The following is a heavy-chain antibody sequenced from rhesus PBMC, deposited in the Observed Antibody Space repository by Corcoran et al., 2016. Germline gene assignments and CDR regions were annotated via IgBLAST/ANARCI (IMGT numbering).Heavy chain of an antibody. CDR2: INSGGGST. D-gene: IGHD4-35*01. J-gene: IGHJ4*01. Sequence: EVQLVESGGGLAKPGGSLRLSCAASGFTFSSYWMNWVRQTPGKGLEWISAINSGGGSTYYADSVNGRFTNSRDNSKNSLSLQMNSMRAEDTAVYYCAKEPTVTTSGYWGQGVLVTVSS. V-gene: IGHV3S42*01. CDR1: GFTFSSYW. CDR3: AKEPTVTTSGY.